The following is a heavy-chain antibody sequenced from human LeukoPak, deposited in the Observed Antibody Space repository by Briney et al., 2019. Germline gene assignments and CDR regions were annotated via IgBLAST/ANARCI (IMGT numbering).Heavy chain of an antibody. D-gene: IGHD3-10*01. J-gene: IGHJ4*02. CDR2: ISYDGSNK. V-gene: IGHV3-30*18. CDR3: AKDRELLWFGELLFAPDYFDY. CDR1: GFTFSSYG. Sequence: PGGSLRLSCAASGFTFSSYGMHWVRQAPGKELEWVAVISYDGSNKYYADSVKGRFTISRDNSKNTLYLQMNSLRAEDTAVYYCAKDRELLWFGELLFAPDYFDYWGQGTLVTVSS.